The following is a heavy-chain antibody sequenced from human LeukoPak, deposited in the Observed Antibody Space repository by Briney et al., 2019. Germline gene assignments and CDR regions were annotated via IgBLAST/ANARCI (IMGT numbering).Heavy chain of an antibody. J-gene: IGHJ4*02. CDR3: ARSHYDSSGYPDY. D-gene: IGHD3-22*01. Sequence: GGSLRLSCAASGFTFSSYGMHWVRQAPGKGLEWVAVIWYDGSNKYYADSVKGRFTISRDNSKNTPYLQMNSLRAEDTAVYYCARSHYDSSGYPDYWGQGTLVTVSS. V-gene: IGHV3-33*01. CDR2: IWYDGSNK. CDR1: GFTFSSYG.